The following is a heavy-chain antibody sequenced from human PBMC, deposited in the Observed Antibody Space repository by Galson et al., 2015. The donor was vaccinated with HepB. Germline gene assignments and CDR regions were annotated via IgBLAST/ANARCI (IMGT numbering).Heavy chain of an antibody. V-gene: IGHV3-30*18. J-gene: IGHJ3*02. CDR2: ISYDGSNK. CDR3: ANGGRGYSYADAFDI. D-gene: IGHD5-18*01. CDR1: GFTFSSYG. Sequence: SLRLSCAASGFTFSSYGMHWVRQAPGKGLEWVAVISYDGSNKYYADSVKGRFTISRDNSKNTLYLQMNSLRAEDTAVYYCANGGRGYSYADAFDIWGQGTMVTVSS.